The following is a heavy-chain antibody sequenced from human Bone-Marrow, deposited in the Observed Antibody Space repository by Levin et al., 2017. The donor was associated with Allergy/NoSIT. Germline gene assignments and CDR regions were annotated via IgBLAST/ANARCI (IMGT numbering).Heavy chain of an antibody. Sequence: SQTLSLTCTVSGGSISSYYWSWIRQPPGKGLEWIGYIYYSGSTNYNPSLKSRVTISVDTSKNQFSLKLSSVTAADTAVYYCARERDGYNQNWFDPWGQGTLVTVSS. J-gene: IGHJ5*02. V-gene: IGHV4-59*01. CDR3: ARERDGYNQNWFDP. CDR2: IYYSGST. CDR1: GGSISSYY. D-gene: IGHD5-24*01.